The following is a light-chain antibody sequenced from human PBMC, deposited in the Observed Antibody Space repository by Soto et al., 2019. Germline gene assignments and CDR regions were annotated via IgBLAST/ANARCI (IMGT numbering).Light chain of an antibody. Sequence: DIVLTQSPATLSVSPGDRVTLSCRASESFFGFLAWYQQKPGQAPRLLMYGVSTRATGIPARFSGGGSATDFTLTISSLQSEDSAFYFCQSYNDWPFASGLGTRLEI. CDR1: ESFFGF. CDR2: GVS. J-gene: IGKJ2*01. V-gene: IGKV3-15*01. CDR3: QSYNDWPFA.